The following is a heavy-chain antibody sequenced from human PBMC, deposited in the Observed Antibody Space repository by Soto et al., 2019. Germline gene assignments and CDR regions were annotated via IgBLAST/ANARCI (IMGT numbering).Heavy chain of an antibody. D-gene: IGHD5-18*01. CDR1: GFTFSSYS. CDR3: ASITAMDKHGDY. CDR2: ISSSSSYI. V-gene: IGHV3-21*01. J-gene: IGHJ4*02. Sequence: EVQLVESGGGLVKPGGSLRLSCAASGFTFSSYSMNWVRQAPGKGLEWVSSISSSSSYIYYADSVKGRFTISRDNAKNSLYLQMNSLRAEDTAVYYCASITAMDKHGDYWGQGTLVTVSS.